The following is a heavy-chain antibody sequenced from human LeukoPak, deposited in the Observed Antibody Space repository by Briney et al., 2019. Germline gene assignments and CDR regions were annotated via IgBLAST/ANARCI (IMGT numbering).Heavy chain of an antibody. CDR1: GFTFSSYW. Sequence: GGSLRLSCAASGFTFSSYWMSWVRQAPGKGLEWVANIKQDGSERYYVGSVKGRFTISRDNAKNSLYLQTNSRRVEDTAVYYCAIEEGTSPFDYWGQGTLVTVSS. CDR3: AIEEGTSPFDY. J-gene: IGHJ4*02. D-gene: IGHD3-10*01. CDR2: IKQDGSER. V-gene: IGHV3-7*01.